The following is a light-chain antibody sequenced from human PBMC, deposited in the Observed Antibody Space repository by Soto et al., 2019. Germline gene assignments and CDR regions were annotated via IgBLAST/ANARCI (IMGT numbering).Light chain of an antibody. V-gene: IGKV3-20*01. Sequence: IVLTQFPGTLSLSQVERATLSFRSSQSVSISYLAWYQQKPGQAPRLLIYGASPRATGIPARFSGSGSGTDVTPTGSRLEPEDFAVYYCQQYDNSPAWTFGQGTQVDIK. CDR1: QSVSISY. CDR3: QQYDNSPAWT. J-gene: IGKJ1*01. CDR2: GAS.